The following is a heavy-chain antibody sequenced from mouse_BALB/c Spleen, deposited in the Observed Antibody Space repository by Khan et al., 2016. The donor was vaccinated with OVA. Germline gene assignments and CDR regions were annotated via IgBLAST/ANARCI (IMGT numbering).Heavy chain of an antibody. D-gene: IGHD2-1*01. V-gene: IGHV5-9-1*01. CDR3: ARSAYGNFAY. CDR2: VNSDGDYT. Sequence: VMLVESGGGLVKPGGSLKLSCAASGFTFSTYAMSWVRQTPERRLEWVATVNSDGDYTFYPDNVTGRFTISRDNAKNTLYLQMSSLRSEDTAMYYCARSAYGNFAYWGQGTLVTVSA. CDR1: GFTFSTYA. J-gene: IGHJ3*01.